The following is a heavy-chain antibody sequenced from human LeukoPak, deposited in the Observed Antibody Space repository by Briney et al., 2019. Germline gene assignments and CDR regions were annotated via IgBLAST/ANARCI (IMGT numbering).Heavy chain of an antibody. J-gene: IGHJ3*02. D-gene: IGHD2-2*01. CDR2: IYWNDDK. CDR1: GFSLSTSGVG. CDR3: AHIWVGQLLFLDAFDI. V-gene: IGHV2-5*01. Sequence: SGPTLVKPTQTLTLTCTFSGFSLSTSGVGVGWIRQPPGKALEWLALIYWNDDKHYSPSLKSRLTITKDTSKNQVVLTMTNMDPVDTATYYCAHIWVGQLLFLDAFDIWGQGTLVTVSS.